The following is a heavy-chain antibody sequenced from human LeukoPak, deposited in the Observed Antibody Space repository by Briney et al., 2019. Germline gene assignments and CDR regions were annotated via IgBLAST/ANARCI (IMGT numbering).Heavy chain of an antibody. V-gene: IGHV4-61*01. CDR3: ARDCSSTSCYTFGAFDI. Sequence: PSETLSLTCTVSGGSVSSGSYYWSWIRQPPGKGLEWIGYIYYSGGTNYNPSLKSRITISVDTSKNQFSLKLSSVTAADTAVYYCARDCSSTSCYTFGAFDIWGQGTMVTVSS. CDR2: IYYSGGT. D-gene: IGHD2-2*02. CDR1: GGSVSSGSYY. J-gene: IGHJ3*02.